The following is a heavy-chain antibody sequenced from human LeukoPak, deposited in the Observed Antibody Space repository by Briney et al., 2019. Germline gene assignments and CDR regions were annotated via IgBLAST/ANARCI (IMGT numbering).Heavy chain of an antibody. V-gene: IGHV1-2*02. CDR1: GYTFTDYF. J-gene: IGHJ6*03. D-gene: IGHD2-2*01. CDR3: ARARGSTSHYYYYMDV. CDR2: INPKSGGT. Sequence: ASVKVSCKASGYTFTDYFMNWVRQAPGQGLEWMGWINPKSGGTVYAQKFQGRVTMTTDTSTSTAYMELRSLRSDDTAVYYCARARGSTSHYYYYMDVWGKGTTVTVSS.